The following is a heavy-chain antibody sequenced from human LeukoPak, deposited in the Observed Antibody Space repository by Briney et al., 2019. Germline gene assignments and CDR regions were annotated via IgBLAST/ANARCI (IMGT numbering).Heavy chain of an antibody. J-gene: IGHJ6*04. Sequence: PGGSLRLSCAASGFTFSSYVMHWVRQAPGKRLEWVAIISYDGSNEYYADSVKGRFTISRDNSKNTLYLQMNSLRAEDTAVYYCAELGITMIGGVWGKGTTVTISS. CDR1: GFTFSSYV. CDR3: AELGITMIGGV. D-gene: IGHD3-10*02. V-gene: IGHV3-30*04. CDR2: ISYDGSNE.